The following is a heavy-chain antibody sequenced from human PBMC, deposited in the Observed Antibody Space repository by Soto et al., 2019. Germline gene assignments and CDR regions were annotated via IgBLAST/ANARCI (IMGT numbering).Heavy chain of an antibody. D-gene: IGHD6-19*01. CDR3: AARIAVAGTAYYGMDV. CDR1: GGTFSSYA. Sequence: SVKVSCKASGGTFSSYAISCVLQSPGQGLEWMGGIIPIFGTANYAQKFQGRVTITADESTSTAYMELSSLRSEDTAVYYCAARIAVAGTAYYGMDVWGQGTTVTVSS. J-gene: IGHJ6*02. V-gene: IGHV1-69*13. CDR2: IIPIFGTA.